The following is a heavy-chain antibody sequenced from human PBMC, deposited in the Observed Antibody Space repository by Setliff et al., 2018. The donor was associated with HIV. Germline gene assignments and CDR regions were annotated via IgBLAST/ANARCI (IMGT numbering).Heavy chain of an antibody. V-gene: IGHV4-59*08. CDR3: ARGGLGVVTSFDS. CDR2: ISYSGTT. Sequence: SETLSLTCTVSGGSISSYYWSWIRQPPGKGLEWIGHISYSGTTNYNPSLKSRVTISVDTSKNQFSLKLNSVTAADAAVYYCARGGLGVVTSFDSWGPGTLVTVSS. J-gene: IGHJ4*02. CDR1: GGSISSYY. D-gene: IGHD3-3*01.